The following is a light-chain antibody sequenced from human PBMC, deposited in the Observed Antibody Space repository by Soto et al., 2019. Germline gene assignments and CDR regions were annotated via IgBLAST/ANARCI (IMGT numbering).Light chain of an antibody. CDR2: DAS. CDR3: QQYNSYLCT. CDR1: QSISSW. Sequence: DIQMTQSPSTLSASVGDRVTITCRASQSISSWLAWYQQKPGKAPKLLIYDASSLESGVPSRFSGSGSGTEFTLTIRSLQPDDFATYYCQQYNSYLCTFGQGTKVEIK. V-gene: IGKV1-5*01. J-gene: IGKJ1*01.